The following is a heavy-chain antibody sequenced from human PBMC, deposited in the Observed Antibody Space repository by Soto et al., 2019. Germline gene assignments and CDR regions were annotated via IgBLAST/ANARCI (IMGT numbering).Heavy chain of an antibody. Sequence: GGSLRLSCAASGFTFSSYAMSWVRQAPGKGLEWVSAISGSGGNTYYADSVKGRFTISRDNSKNTLYLQMNSLRAEDTAVYYCAKEIREQQLAEYFQHWGQGTLVTVSS. D-gene: IGHD6-13*01. CDR3: AKEIREQQLAEYFQH. J-gene: IGHJ1*01. CDR2: ISGSGGNT. CDR1: GFTFSSYA. V-gene: IGHV3-23*01.